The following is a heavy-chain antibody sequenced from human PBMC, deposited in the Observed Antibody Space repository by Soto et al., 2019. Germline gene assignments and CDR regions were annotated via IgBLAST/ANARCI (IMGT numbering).Heavy chain of an antibody. CDR2: IIPILGIA. V-gene: IGHV1-69*04. J-gene: IGHJ6*03. D-gene: IGHD2-2*01. CDR3: ARDRCSSTSCYAGDANYYYYYMDV. Sequence: ASVKVSCKASGGTFSSYPISWVRQAPGQGLEWMGRIIPILGIANYAQKFQGRVTITADKSTSTAYMELSSLRSEDTAVYYCARDRCSSTSCYAGDANYYYYYMDVWGKGTTVTVSS. CDR1: GGTFSSYP.